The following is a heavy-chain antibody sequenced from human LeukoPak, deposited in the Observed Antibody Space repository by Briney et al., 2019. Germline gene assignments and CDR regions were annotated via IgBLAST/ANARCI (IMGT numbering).Heavy chain of an antibody. CDR2: IYWNDDI. D-gene: IGHD2-21*02. CDR1: GFSLRTSGVA. CDR3: AHSASRDLPRPLSWFDP. V-gene: IGHV2-5*01. J-gene: IGHJ5*02. Sequence: SGPTLVKPTQTLTLTCTFSGFSLRTSGVAVGWIRQPPGKALEWLALIYWNDDIRYSPSLESRLTITKDTPKNQVVLTMTNMDPVDTATYYCAHSASRDLPRPLSWFDPWGQGTLVTVSS.